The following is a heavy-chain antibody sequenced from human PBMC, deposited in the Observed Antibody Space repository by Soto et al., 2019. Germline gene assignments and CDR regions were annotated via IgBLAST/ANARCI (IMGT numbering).Heavy chain of an antibody. V-gene: IGHV4-31*01. Sequence: QVQLQESGPGLVKPSETLSLKCSVSGDSILSGGYYWTWIRQHPGKGLEWIGYIYSIWTPFYNPSLKRPVSVSVDVSKNLFPMALTSATAADTAVYYCARRQKSARNVHWFVDLWGRGTLVTVSS. CDR1: GDSILSGGYY. CDR2: IYSIWTP. J-gene: IGHJ2*01. D-gene: IGHD6-6*01. CDR3: ARRQKSARNVHWFVDL.